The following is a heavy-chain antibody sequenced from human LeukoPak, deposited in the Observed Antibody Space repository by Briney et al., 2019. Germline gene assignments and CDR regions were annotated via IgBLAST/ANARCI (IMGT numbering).Heavy chain of an antibody. J-gene: IGHJ6*03. CDR3: ARGPRGWFGELSPYYYYYYYMDV. CDR1: GYTFTSYA. CDR2: IIPIFGTA. V-gene: IGHV1-69*06. D-gene: IGHD3-10*01. Sequence: SVKVSCKASGYTFTSYAISWVRQAPGQGLEWMGGIIPIFGTANYAQKFQGRVTITADKSTSTAYMELRSLRSDDTAVYYCARGPRGWFGELSPYYYYYYYMDVWGKGTTVTVSS.